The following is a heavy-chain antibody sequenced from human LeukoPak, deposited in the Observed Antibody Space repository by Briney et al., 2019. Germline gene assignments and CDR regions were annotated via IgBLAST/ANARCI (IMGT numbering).Heavy chain of an antibody. CDR3: AKDISSSWYDANWFDP. D-gene: IGHD6-13*01. CDR2: ISWNSGSI. J-gene: IGHJ5*02. V-gene: IGHV3-9*01. Sequence: AGGSLRLSCAASGFTFDDYAMHWVRQAPGKGLEWVSGISWNSGSIGYADSVKGRFTISRDNAKNSLYLQMNSLRAEDTALYYCAKDISSSWYDANWFDPWGQGTLVTVSS. CDR1: GFTFDDYA.